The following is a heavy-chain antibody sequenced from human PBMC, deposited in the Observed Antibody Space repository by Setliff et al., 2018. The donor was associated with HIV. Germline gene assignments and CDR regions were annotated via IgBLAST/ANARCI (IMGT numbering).Heavy chain of an antibody. J-gene: IGHJ6*03. CDR3: ARDSVGWYPTGDYYYYYMDV. CDR2: ISSSSSTI. Sequence: GGSLRLSCAASGFTFSSYSMNWVRQAPGKGLEWVSYISSSSSTIYYADSVKGRFTISRDNAKNSLYLQMNSLKAEDTAVYYCARDSVGWYPTGDYYYYYMDVWGKGTTVTVSS. D-gene: IGHD6-19*01. CDR1: GFTFSSYS. V-gene: IGHV3-48*01.